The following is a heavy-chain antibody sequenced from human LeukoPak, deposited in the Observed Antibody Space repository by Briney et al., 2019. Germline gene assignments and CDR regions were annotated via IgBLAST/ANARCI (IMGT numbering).Heavy chain of an antibody. V-gene: IGHV4-4*02. D-gene: IGHD6-13*01. J-gene: IGHJ1*01. Sequence: PSGTQSLTCAVSGDSMSSNNWWTWVRQPPGKGLEWIGEIYHSGTTNYNPSVKSRVTISVDKSKNQFSLKLNSVTAADTAVYYCARSWPYRSSWTGYFQHWGQGTLVTVSS. CDR1: GDSMSSNNW. CDR3: ARSWPYRSSWTGYFQH. CDR2: IYHSGTT.